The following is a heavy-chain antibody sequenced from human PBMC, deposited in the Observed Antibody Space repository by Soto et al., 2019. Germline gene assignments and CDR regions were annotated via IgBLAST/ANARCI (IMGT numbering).Heavy chain of an antibody. Sequence: GASVKVSCKASGYTFTGYYMHWVRQAPGQGLEWMGWINPNSGGTNYAQKFQGWVAMTRDTSISTAYMELSRLRSDDTAVYYCARVGTEGVPAANGMDVWGQGTTVTVSS. CDR1: GYTFTGYY. CDR2: INPNSGGT. V-gene: IGHV1-2*04. J-gene: IGHJ6*02. CDR3: ARVGTEGVPAANGMDV. D-gene: IGHD2-2*01.